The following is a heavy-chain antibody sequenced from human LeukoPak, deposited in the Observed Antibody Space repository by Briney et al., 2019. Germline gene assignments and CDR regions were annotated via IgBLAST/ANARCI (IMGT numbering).Heavy chain of an antibody. CDR1: GFTFSSYG. CDR3: AKDSGSWSNCFDY. V-gene: IGHV3-30*02. Sequence: GGSLRLSCAASGFTFSSYGMHWVRQAPGKGLEWVAFIRYDGSNEYYADSVKGRFTISRDNSKNTLYLQMNSLRPDDTAVYYCAKDSGSWSNCFDYWGQGTLVTVSS. J-gene: IGHJ4*02. D-gene: IGHD6-13*01. CDR2: IRYDGSNE.